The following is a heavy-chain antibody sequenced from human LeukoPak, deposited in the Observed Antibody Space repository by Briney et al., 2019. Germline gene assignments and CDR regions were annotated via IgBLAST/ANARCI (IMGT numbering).Heavy chain of an antibody. CDR1: GGSFSGYY. V-gene: IGHV4-34*01. J-gene: IGHJ4*02. Sequence: SETLSLTCAVYGGSFSGYYWSWIRQPPGKGLEWIGKINHRGSTNYNPSLKSQVTISVDTSKNQFSLKLSSVTAADTAVYYCARATWGSYRYPPHFDYWGQGTLVTVSS. CDR3: ARATWGSYRYPPHFDY. D-gene: IGHD3-16*02. CDR2: INHRGST.